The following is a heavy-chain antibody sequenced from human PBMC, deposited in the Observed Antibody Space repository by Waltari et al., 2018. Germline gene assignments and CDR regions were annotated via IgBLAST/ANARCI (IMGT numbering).Heavy chain of an antibody. CDR3: AKALWFGESVFDY. Sequence: EVQLLEFGGGLVQPGGSLRLSCAASGFTFCSYPLSWVRQAPGKGLEWVSGISGSGGSTYYADSVKGRFTLSRDTSKNMLHLQMNSLRAEDTAVYYCAKALWFGESVFDYWGQGTLVTVSS. V-gene: IGHV3-23*01. D-gene: IGHD3-10*01. CDR2: ISGSGGST. J-gene: IGHJ4*02. CDR1: GFTFCSYP.